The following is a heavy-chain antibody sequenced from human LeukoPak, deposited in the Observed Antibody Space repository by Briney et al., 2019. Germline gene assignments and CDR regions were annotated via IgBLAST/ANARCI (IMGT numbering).Heavy chain of an antibody. CDR2: IYSGADT. D-gene: IGHD6-13*01. Sequence: GGSLRLSCAASGFIVSSNHMSWVRQAPGKGLEWVSIIYSGADTYYADSVRGRFTVSRDNSKDTVYLQMNSLRAEDTAVYYCARGAAGGSGGIDYWGQGTLVTVSS. J-gene: IGHJ4*02. CDR1: GFIVSSNH. CDR3: ARGAAGGSGGIDY. V-gene: IGHV3-53*01.